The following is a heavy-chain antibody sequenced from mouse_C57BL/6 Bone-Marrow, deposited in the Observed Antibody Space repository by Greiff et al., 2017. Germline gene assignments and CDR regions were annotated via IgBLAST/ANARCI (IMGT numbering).Heavy chain of an antibody. D-gene: IGHD1-1*01. Sequence: QVHVKQSGAELVRPGSSVKLSCKASGYTFTSYWMDWVKQRPGQGLEWIGNIYPSDSETHYNQKFKDKATLTVDKSSSTAYMQLSSLTSEDSAVYYCARWGRGFAYWGQGTLVTVSA. CDR3: ARWGRGFAY. CDR1: GYTFTSYW. J-gene: IGHJ3*01. V-gene: IGHV1-61*01. CDR2: IYPSDSET.